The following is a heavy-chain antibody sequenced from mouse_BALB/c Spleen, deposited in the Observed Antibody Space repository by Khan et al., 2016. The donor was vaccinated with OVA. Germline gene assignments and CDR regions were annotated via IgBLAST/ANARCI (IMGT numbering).Heavy chain of an antibody. J-gene: IGHJ3*01. V-gene: IGHV1-80*01. D-gene: IGHD2-2*01. CDR2: IYPGDGET. CDR3: ARSGYDYFAY. CDR1: GYAFSSYW. Sequence: VQLEESGAELVRPGSSVKISCKASGYAFSSYWMNWVKQRPGQGLEWIGQIYPGDGETKYNGKFKGKATLTADKSSSTAYMQLSSLTSEDSAVYFCARSGYDYFAYWGQGTLVTVSA.